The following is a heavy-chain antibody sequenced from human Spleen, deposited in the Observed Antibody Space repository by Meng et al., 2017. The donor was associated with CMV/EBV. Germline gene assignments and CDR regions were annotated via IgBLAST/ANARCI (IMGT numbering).Heavy chain of an antibody. CDR2: IIPILGTA. D-gene: IGHD3-10*01. CDR3: ATPRNRYGSGSYRWDY. J-gene: IGHJ4*02. V-gene: IGHV1-69*05. CDR1: GGTFSSYA. Sequence: SVKVSCKASGGTFSSYAISWVRQAPGQGLEWMGGIIPILGTANYAQKFQGRVTITTDESTSTAYMELSSLRSEDTAVYYCATPRNRYGSGSYRWDYWGQGTLVTVSS.